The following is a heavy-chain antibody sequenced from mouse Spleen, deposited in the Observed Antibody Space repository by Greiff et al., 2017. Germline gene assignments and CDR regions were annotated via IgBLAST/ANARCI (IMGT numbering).Heavy chain of an antibody. CDR2: INPSTGGT. V-gene: IGHV1-42*01. CDR3: ARRGWERRGGYAMDY. D-gene: IGHD2-12*01. CDR1: GYSFTGYY. J-gene: IGHJ4*01. Sequence: EVQLQQSGPELVKPGASVKISCKASGYSFTGYYMNWVKQSPEKSLEWIGEINPSTGGTTYNQKFKAKATLTVDKSSSTAYMQLKSLTSEDSAVYYCARRGWERRGGYAMDYWGQGTSVTVSS.